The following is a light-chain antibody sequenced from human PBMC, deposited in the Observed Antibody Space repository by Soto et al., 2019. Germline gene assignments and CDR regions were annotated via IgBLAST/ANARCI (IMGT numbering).Light chain of an antibody. CDR1: QSFSSY. CDR2: GAS. V-gene: IGKV3-15*01. J-gene: IGKJ1*01. CDR3: QQYNNWPPAT. Sequence: EIVLTQSPATLSLSPGERATLSCRASQSFSSYLAWYQQKPGQAPRLLIYGASTRATGIPARFSGSGSGTEFTLTISSLQSEDFAVYYCQQYNNWPPATFGQGTKVDI.